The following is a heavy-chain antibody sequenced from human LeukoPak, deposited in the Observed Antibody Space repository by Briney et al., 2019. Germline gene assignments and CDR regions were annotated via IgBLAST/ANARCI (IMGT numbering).Heavy chain of an antibody. V-gene: IGHV4-59*01. D-gene: IGHD3-10*01. Sequence: SETLSLTCTVSGGSIRSYYWSWIRQPPGKGLEWIAYIYYSGNTNYNPSLKSRVTISVETSKNQFSLKLNSVTAADTAVYYCALYGSYGGWFDPWGQGTLVTVSS. CDR3: ALYGSYGGWFDP. CDR2: IYYSGNT. CDR1: GGSIRSYY. J-gene: IGHJ5*02.